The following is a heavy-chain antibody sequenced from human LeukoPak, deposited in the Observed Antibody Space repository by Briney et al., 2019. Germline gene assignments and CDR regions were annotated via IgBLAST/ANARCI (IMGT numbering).Heavy chain of an antibody. CDR1: GFTFSSYG. J-gene: IGHJ4*02. CDR3: TREWDNFDY. D-gene: IGHD1-26*01. V-gene: IGHV3-33*08. CDR2: IWYGGSNK. Sequence: PGRSLRLSCAASGFTFSSYGMHWVRQAPGKGLEWVAVIWYGGSNKYYADSVKGRFTISRDNSKNTLYLQMNSLRAEDTAVYYCTREWDNFDYWGQGTLVTVSA.